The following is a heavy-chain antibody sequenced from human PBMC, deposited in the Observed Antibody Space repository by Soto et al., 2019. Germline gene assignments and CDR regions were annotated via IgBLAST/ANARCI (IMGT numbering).Heavy chain of an antibody. V-gene: IGHV4-4*07. CDR3: VRDGTKTLRDWFDP. CDR2: IYATGTT. Sequence: SETLSLTCTVSGASISGLYWSWIRKSAGEGLEWIGRIYATGTTDYSPSLKSRVMMSVDTSKKQFSLKLRSVTAADTAVYYCVRDGTKTLRDWFDPWGQGISVTVS. J-gene: IGHJ5*02. D-gene: IGHD1-1*01. CDR1: GASISGLY.